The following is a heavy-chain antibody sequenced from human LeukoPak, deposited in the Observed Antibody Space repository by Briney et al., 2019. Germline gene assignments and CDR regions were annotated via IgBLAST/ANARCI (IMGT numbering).Heavy chain of an antibody. CDR1: GFTFSDHY. CDR2: IRNKANSYTT. D-gene: IGHD3-22*01. J-gene: IGHJ4*02. V-gene: IGHV3-72*01. Sequence: PGGSLRLSCAASGFTFSDHYMDWVRQAPGKGLEWVGRIRNKANSYTTEYAASVKGRFTISRDDSQNSLFLQMNRLKSEDTAVYFCARSISYYPFDCWGQGTLVTVSS. CDR3: ARSISYYPFDC.